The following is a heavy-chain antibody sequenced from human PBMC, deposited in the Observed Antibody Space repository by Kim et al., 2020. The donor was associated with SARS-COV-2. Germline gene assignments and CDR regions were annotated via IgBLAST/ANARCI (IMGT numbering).Heavy chain of an antibody. CDR1: GFTFSSYG. V-gene: IGHV3-33*06. CDR3: AKGGLEWLSDYFDY. Sequence: GGSLRLSCAASGFTFSSYGMHWVRQAPGKGLEWVAVIWYDGSNKYYADSVKGRFTISRDNSKNTLYLQMNSLRAEDTAVYYCAKGGLEWLSDYFDYWGQGTLVTVSS. CDR2: IWYDGSNK. D-gene: IGHD3-3*01. J-gene: IGHJ4*02.